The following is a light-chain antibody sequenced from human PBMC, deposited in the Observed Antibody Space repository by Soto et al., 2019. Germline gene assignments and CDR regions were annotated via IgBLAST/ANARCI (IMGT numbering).Light chain of an antibody. Sequence: DIQMTQSPSSLFASVGDRVTITCRASQGIRNNLGWYQQKPGKAPKRLIYGTSNLQYGAPSRFSGSGSGTEFTLTIGGLQPDDFATYYCQQFNSYPITFGQGTRLEIK. CDR1: QGIRNN. J-gene: IGKJ5*01. CDR2: GTS. CDR3: QQFNSYPIT. V-gene: IGKV1-17*01.